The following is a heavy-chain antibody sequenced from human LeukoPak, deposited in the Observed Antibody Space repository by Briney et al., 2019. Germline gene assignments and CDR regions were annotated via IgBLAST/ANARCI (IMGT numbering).Heavy chain of an antibody. V-gene: IGHV1-69*13. J-gene: IGHJ4*02. CDR2: IIPIFGTA. D-gene: IGHD6-13*01. CDR1: GGTFSSYA. CDR3: ARVVPPNLLGYSSSWYLDY. Sequence: ASVKVSCKASGGTFSSYAISWVRQAPGQGLEWMGGIIPIFGTANYAQKFQGRVTITADESTSTAYMELSSLRSEDTAVYYCARVVPPNLLGYSSSWYLDYWGQGTLVTVSS.